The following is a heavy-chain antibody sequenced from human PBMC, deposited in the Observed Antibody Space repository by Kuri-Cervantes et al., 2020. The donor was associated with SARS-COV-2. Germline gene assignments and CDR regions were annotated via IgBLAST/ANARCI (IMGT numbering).Heavy chain of an antibody. D-gene: IGHD1-14*01. Sequence: GGSLRLSCTASGFTFGDYAMSWVRQAPGKGLEWVAFIRYDGSNKYYADSVKGRFTISRDNSKNTLYLQMNSLRAEDTAVYYCATKPPGVNDAFDIWGQGTMVTVSS. J-gene: IGHJ3*02. CDR3: ATKPPGVNDAFDI. CDR2: IRYDGSNK. V-gene: IGHV3-30*02. CDR1: GFTFGDYA.